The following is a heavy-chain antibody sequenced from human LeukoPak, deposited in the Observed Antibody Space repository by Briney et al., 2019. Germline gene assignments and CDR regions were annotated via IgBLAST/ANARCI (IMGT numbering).Heavy chain of an antibody. CDR1: GFTFSSYW. CDR3: AGGRYYDFWSGYGQSFDY. V-gene: IGHV3-7*01. J-gene: IGHJ4*02. Sequence: GGSLRLSCAASGFTFSSYWMSWVRQAPGKGLEWVANIKQDGSEKYYVDSVKGRFTISRDNAKNSLYLQMNSLRAEDTAVYYCAGGRYYDFWSGYGQSFDYWGQGTLVTVSS. CDR2: IKQDGSEK. D-gene: IGHD3-3*01.